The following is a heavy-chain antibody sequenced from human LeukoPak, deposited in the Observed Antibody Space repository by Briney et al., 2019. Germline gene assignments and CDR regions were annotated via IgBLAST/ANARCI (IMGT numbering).Heavy chain of an antibody. CDR1: GFNFRSYA. CDR2: IWYDGSKK. V-gene: IGHV3-33*01. Sequence: PGGSLRLSCEASGFNFRSYAMHWVRQAPGKGLEWVAVIWYDGSKKYYADSVRGRSTISRDNSKDTLYLEMNSLRAEDTAIYYCARTNDYYDGSGLDSWGQGTLVTVSS. CDR3: ARTNDYYDGSGLDS. D-gene: IGHD3-22*01. J-gene: IGHJ5*01.